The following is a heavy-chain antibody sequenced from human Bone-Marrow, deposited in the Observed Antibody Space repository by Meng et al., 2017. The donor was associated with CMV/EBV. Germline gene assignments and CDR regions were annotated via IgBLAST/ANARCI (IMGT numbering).Heavy chain of an antibody. CDR2: IYWDDDK. CDR3: AHNSSRVYFDY. D-gene: IGHD2/OR15-2a*01. V-gene: IGHV2-5*02. CDR1: GVSLSTGGVG. J-gene: IGHJ4*02. Sequence: QGTVEEAGARGVKPTPTRTLTCTFPGVSLSTGGVGVGRIRPPPGQAAEWLSLIYWDDDKRYSPSLKSRLTITKDTAKNQVVLTMNNMDPEDTATYYCAHNSSRVYFDYWGQGTLVTVSS.